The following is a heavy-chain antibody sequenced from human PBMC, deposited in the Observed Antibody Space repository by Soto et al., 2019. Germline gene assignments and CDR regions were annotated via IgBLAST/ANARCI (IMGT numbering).Heavy chain of an antibody. D-gene: IGHD6-19*01. Sequence: VQLVESGGGVVQPGRSLRLSCAAAGFTFSDYAMHWVRQAPGQGLVWVAVVSHDGRNTHYADSVKGRFTISRDSSKNTVSLERPSLRAEDTAVYYCAKGGRQWLVTSDFNYWGQGALVTVSS. CDR1: GFTFSDYA. CDR3: AKGGRQWLVTSDFNY. J-gene: IGHJ4*02. CDR2: VSHDGRNT. V-gene: IGHV3-30*18.